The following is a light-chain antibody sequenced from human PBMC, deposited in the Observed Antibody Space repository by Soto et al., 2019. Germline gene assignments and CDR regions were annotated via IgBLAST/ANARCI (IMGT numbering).Light chain of an antibody. Sequence: QSALTQPASVSGSPGQSITISCTGTSSDVGGYIYVSWYQQHPGKAPKLMIYDVSNRPSGVSNRFSGSKSGNTASLTISVLQAEDEADYYCSSYTISSTQVFGTGTKLTVL. CDR1: SSDVGGYIY. CDR2: DVS. CDR3: SSYTISSTQV. J-gene: IGLJ1*01. V-gene: IGLV2-14*01.